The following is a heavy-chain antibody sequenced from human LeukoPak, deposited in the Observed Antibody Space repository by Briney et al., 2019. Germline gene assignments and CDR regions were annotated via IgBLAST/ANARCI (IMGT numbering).Heavy chain of an antibody. Sequence: ASVKVSCKASGYTFTGYYMHWVRQAPGQGLEWMGWINPNSGGTNYAQKFQGRVTMTRDTSISTAYMGLSRLRSDDTAVYYCARDSCSSTSCYTIDYWGQGTLVTVSS. CDR2: INPNSGGT. J-gene: IGHJ4*02. CDR3: ARDSCSSTSCYTIDY. V-gene: IGHV1-2*02. D-gene: IGHD2-2*01. CDR1: GYTFTGYY.